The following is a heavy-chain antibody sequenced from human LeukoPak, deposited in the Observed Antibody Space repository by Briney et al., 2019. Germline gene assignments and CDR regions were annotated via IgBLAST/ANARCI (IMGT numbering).Heavy chain of an antibody. V-gene: IGHV1-69*13. CDR3: ASRRFLEWLIPTRDYYMDV. Sequence: SVKVSCKASGGTFSSYAISWVRQAPGQGLEWMGGIIPIFGTANYAQKFQGRVTITADESTSTAYMELSSLRSEDTAVYYCASRRFLEWLIPTRDYYMDVWGKGTTVTVSS. CDR2: IIPIFGTA. J-gene: IGHJ6*03. CDR1: GGTFSSYA. D-gene: IGHD3-3*01.